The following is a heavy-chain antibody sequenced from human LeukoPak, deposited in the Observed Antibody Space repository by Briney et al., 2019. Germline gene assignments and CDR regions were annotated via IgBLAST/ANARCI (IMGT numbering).Heavy chain of an antibody. Sequence: GESLKISCQGSGFIFTGYWIVWVRQMPGKGLEWMGIIYPADSETTYSPPFQGQITISADRSSTTAHLQWSSLKASDTAIYYCARATCVNGICYTLYWGQGSLVTVSS. CDR1: GFIFTGYW. D-gene: IGHD2-8*01. V-gene: IGHV5-51*01. CDR3: ARATCVNGICYTLY. CDR2: IYPADSET. J-gene: IGHJ4*02.